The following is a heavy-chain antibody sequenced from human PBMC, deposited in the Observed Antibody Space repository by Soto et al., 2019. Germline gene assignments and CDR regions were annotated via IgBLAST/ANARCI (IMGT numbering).Heavy chain of an antibody. J-gene: IGHJ4*02. D-gene: IGHD6-13*01. CDR3: AKDQWGSSSTARIEY. Sequence: EVQLLESGGGLVQPGGSLRLSCAASGFIFSSYAMIWVRQAPGKGLDWVSSISGSGGSTYYADSVKGRFTISRDNSKNTLYLPSNSLRAEDTAVYYCAKDQWGSSSTARIEYWGQGTLVTVSS. V-gene: IGHV3-23*01. CDR2: ISGSGGST. CDR1: GFIFSSYA.